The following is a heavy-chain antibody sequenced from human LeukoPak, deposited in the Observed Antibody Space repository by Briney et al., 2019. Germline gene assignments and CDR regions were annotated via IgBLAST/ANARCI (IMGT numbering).Heavy chain of an antibody. D-gene: IGHD5-24*01. CDR2: IYYSGST. Sequence: KPSEALSLTCAVYGGSFSGYYWGWIRQPPGKGLEWIGSIYYSGSTYYNPSLKSRVTISVDTSKNQFSLKLSSVTAADTAVYYCARRGVGMATRAFDIWGQGTMVTVSS. CDR3: ARRGVGMATRAFDI. CDR1: GGSFSGYY. V-gene: IGHV4-39*01. J-gene: IGHJ3*02.